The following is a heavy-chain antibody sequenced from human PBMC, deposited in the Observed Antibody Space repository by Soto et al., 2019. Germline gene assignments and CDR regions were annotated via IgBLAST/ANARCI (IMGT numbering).Heavy chain of an antibody. Sequence: QVQLVQSGAEVKKPGASVKVSCKASGYTFTSYAMHWVRQAPGQRLEWMGWINAGNGNTKYSQKFQGKVTITRDTSASTAYMELSSMRSEDTAVYYCATFTVTTSNFSFDPWGQGTLVTVSS. D-gene: IGHD4-17*01. CDR3: ATFTVTTSNFSFDP. CDR2: INAGNGNT. V-gene: IGHV1-3*01. CDR1: GYTFTSYA. J-gene: IGHJ5*02.